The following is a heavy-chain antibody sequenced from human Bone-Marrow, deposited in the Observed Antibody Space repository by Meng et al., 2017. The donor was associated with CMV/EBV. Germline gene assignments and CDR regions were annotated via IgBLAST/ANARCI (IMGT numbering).Heavy chain of an antibody. V-gene: IGHV4-39*01. J-gene: IGHJ6*02. CDR3: AMLVYSSWFYYYGMDV. D-gene: IGHD6-6*01. CDR1: GGSISSYY. Sequence: SETLSLTCTVSGGSISSYYWGWIRQPPGKGLEWIGSIYYSGSTSYNPSLKSRVTISVDTSKNQFSLKLSSVTAADTAVYYCAMLVYSSWFYYYGMDVWGQGTTVAFSS. CDR2: IYYSGST.